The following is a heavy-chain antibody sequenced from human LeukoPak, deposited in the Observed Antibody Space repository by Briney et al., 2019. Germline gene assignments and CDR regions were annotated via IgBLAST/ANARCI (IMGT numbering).Heavy chain of an antibody. CDR2: INHSGST. CDR3: ARDKGRYSSGWYPTYFDY. V-gene: IGHV4-34*01. Sequence: SETLSLTCAVYGGSFSGYYWSWIRQPPGKGLEWIGEINHSGSTNYNPSLKSRVTISVDTSKNQFPLKLSSVTAADTAVYYCARDKGRYSSGWYPTYFDYWGQGTLVTVSS. J-gene: IGHJ4*02. D-gene: IGHD6-19*01. CDR1: GGSFSGYY.